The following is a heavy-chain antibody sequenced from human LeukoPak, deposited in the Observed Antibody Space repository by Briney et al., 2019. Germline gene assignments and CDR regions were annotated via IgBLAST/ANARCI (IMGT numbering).Heavy chain of an antibody. J-gene: IGHJ4*02. CDR2: INPNSGGT. CDR1: GYTFTSYG. V-gene: IGHV1-2*02. Sequence: GASVKVSCKASGYTFTSYGISWVRQAPGQGLEWMGWINPNSGGTNYAQKFQGRVTMTRDTSISTAYMELSRLRSDDTAVYYCARDREGGGSYLRRGLYYFDYWGQGTLVTVSS. CDR3: ARDREGGGSYLRRGLYYFDY. D-gene: IGHD1-26*01.